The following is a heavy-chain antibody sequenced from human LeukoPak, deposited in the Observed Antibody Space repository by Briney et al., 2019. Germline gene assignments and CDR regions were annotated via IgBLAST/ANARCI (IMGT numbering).Heavy chain of an antibody. D-gene: IGHD6-13*01. V-gene: IGHV1-2*02. CDR3: ATSIAAAGTSWFDP. CDR2: INPNSGGT. Sequence: ASVKVSCKASGYTFTGYYMHWVRQAPGQGLEWMGWINPNSGGTNYAQKFQGRVTMTRDTSISTAYMELSRLRSDDTAVYYCATSIAAAGTSWFDPWGQGTLVTVSS. J-gene: IGHJ5*02. CDR1: GYTFTGYY.